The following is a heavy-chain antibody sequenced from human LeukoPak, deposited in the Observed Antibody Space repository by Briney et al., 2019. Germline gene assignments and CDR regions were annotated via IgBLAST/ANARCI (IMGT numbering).Heavy chain of an antibody. CDR3: AKDRARYYGAIDY. D-gene: IGHD4/OR15-4a*01. CDR1: GFTFSSYS. Sequence: TGGSLRLSCAASGFTFSSYSMNGVRQPPGKGLEWVSSISSSSSYIYYADSVKGRFTISRDNAKNSMYLQMNSLRAEDTAIYYCAKDRARYYGAIDYWGQGTLVTVSS. J-gene: IGHJ4*02. CDR2: ISSSSSYI. V-gene: IGHV3-21*04.